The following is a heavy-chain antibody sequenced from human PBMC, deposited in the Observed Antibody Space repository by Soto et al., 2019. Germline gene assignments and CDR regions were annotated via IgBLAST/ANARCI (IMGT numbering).Heavy chain of an antibody. Sequence: TSETLSLTCAVYGGSFSGYYWSWIRQPPGKGLEWIGEINHSGSTNYNPSLKSRVTISVDTSKNQFSLKLSSVTAADTAVYYCASAQPSSYYDSSGFSLDVWGQGTTVTVSS. D-gene: IGHD3-22*01. CDR2: INHSGST. J-gene: IGHJ6*02. CDR3: ASAQPSSYYDSSGFSLDV. V-gene: IGHV4-34*01. CDR1: GGSFSGYY.